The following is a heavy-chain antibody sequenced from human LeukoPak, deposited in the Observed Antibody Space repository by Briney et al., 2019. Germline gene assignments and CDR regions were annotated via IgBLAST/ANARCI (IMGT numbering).Heavy chain of an antibody. CDR1: GFSFSIYG. D-gene: IGHD4-23*01. Sequence: PGGSLRLSCAASGFSFSIYGMLWVRQAPDKGLEWVTYISYNGGKIHYSDSVKGRFTISRDNSKNTLYLQMNSLRAEDTAVYYCTKVAGNIYYFDYWGQGALVTVSS. CDR3: TKVAGNIYYFDY. CDR2: ISYNGGKI. V-gene: IGHV3-30*02. J-gene: IGHJ4*02.